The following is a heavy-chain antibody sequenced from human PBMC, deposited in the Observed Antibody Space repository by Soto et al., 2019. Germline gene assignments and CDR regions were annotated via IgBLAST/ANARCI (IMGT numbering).Heavy chain of an antibody. J-gene: IGHJ4*02. CDR3: ASGVAVAARPIAY. CDR2: ISSSSSYM. D-gene: IGHD6-6*01. CDR1: GFTFSSYS. V-gene: IGHV3-21*01. Sequence: EGQLVESGGGLVKPGGSLRLSCAASGFTFSSYSMNWVRQAPGKGLEWVSSISSSSSYMYYADSVKGRFTISRDNARNSLYLQMNSLRAADTAVYYCASGVAVAARPIAYWGQGTLVTVSS.